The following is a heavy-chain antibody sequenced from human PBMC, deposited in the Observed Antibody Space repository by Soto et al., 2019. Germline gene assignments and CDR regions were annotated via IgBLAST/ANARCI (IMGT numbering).Heavy chain of an antibody. CDR1: GFTFDDYA. J-gene: IGHJ5*02. V-gene: IGHV3-9*01. D-gene: IGHD3-22*01. Sequence: EVQLVESGGGLVQPGRSLRLSCAASGFTFDDYAMHWVRQAPGKGLEWVSGISWSSGSIDYAGSVKGRFTMSSDNAKNCLYLQMNSLRDEDTALYYCATDPGPLYDGSEGWFDPWGQGTLVTVSS. CDR2: ISWSSGSI. CDR3: ATDPGPLYDGSEGWFDP.